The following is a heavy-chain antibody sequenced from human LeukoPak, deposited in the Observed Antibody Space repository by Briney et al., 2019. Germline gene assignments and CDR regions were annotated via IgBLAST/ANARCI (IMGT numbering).Heavy chain of an antibody. CDR1: GGSISSSSYY. Sequence: SETLSLTCTVSGGSISSSSYYWGWIRQPPGKGLEWIGSIYYSGSTYYNPSLKSRVTISVDTSKNQFSLKLSSVTAADTAVYYCARDGRQWLSLGAFDIWGQGTMATVSS. D-gene: IGHD6-19*01. CDR2: IYYSGST. J-gene: IGHJ3*02. V-gene: IGHV4-39*07. CDR3: ARDGRQWLSLGAFDI.